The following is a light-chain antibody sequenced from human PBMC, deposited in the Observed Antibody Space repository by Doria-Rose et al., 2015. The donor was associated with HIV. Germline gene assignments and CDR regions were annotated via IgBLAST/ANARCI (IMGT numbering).Light chain of an antibody. V-gene: IGKV1-12*01. J-gene: IGKJ5*01. CDR3: QQSNSFPIT. Sequence: GYSVTITCRASEAVSSWLVWYQQKPGKAPKVLIYAASTLQSGVPSRFSGSGFGTDFTLTISNLQPEDFATYYCQQSNSFPITFGQGTRLEIK. CDR2: AAS. CDR1: EAVSSW.